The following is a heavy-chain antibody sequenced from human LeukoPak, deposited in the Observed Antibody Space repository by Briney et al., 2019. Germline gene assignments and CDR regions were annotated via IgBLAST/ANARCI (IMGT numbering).Heavy chain of an antibody. Sequence: SETLSLTCTVSGGSISSYYWSWIRQPAGKGLEWIGRVYTSGSNNYNPSLKSRVTMSLDTCKNQFSLRLSYVTDADTAVYYCARSAAYYDFWTGYYNALYYMDVWGKGITVTVSS. CDR2: VYTSGSN. CDR3: ARSAAYYDFWTGYYNALYYMDV. D-gene: IGHD3-3*01. V-gene: IGHV4-4*07. J-gene: IGHJ6*03. CDR1: GGSISSYY.